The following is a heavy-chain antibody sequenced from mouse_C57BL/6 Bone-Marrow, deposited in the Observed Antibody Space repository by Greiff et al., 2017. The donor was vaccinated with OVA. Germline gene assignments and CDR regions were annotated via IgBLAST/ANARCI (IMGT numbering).Heavy chain of an antibody. D-gene: IGHD2-1*01. CDR2: ISSGGSYT. Sequence: EVMLVESGGDLVKPGGSLKLSCAASGFTFSSYGMSWVRQTPDKRLEWVATISSGGSYTYYPDSVKGRFTISRDNAKNTLYLQMSSLKSEDTAMYYCARHHYGNYLDYWGQGTTLTVSS. CDR1: GFTFSSYG. CDR3: ARHHYGNYLDY. V-gene: IGHV5-6*02. J-gene: IGHJ2*01.